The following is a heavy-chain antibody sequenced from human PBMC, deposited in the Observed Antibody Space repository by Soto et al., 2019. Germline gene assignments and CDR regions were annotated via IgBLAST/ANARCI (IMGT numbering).Heavy chain of an antibody. Sequence: ASVKVSCKASGGTFDNYAFHWVRQAPGQRPEWMGRINHNAQYSQKFQDRVTISRDTSATTVYMELNSLRSEDTALYFCARGNFNFFDLWGQGTLVTSPQ. V-gene: IGHV1-3*01. J-gene: IGHJ4*02. CDR3: ARGNFNFFDL. CDR1: GGTFDNYA. CDR2: INHNA. D-gene: IGHD1-7*01.